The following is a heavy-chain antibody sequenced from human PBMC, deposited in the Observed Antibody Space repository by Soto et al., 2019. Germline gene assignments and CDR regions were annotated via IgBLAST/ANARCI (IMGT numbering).Heavy chain of an antibody. CDR1: GFTFSDYY. J-gene: IGHJ4*02. D-gene: IGHD2-21*02. CDR2: ISSSGGTI. V-gene: IGHV3-11*01. Sequence: GGSLRLSCAASGFTFSDYYMSWIRQAPGKGLEWVSYISSSGGTIYYADSVKGRFTISRDNAKNSLYLQMNSLRAEDTALYYCARGQLVTAVSRSYYFDYWGQGTLVTVSS. CDR3: ARGQLVTAVSRSYYFDY.